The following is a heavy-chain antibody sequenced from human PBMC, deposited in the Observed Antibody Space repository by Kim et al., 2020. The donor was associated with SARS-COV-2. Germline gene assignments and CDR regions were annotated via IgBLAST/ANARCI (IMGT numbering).Heavy chain of an antibody. CDR3: AKLQAYFGPRYYFDY. D-gene: IGHD2-21*01. V-gene: IGHV3-23*01. J-gene: IGHJ4*02. Sequence: SVKGRFTIARDNSKNTLYLQMNSLRAEDTAGYYCAKLQAYFGPRYYFDYWGQGTLVTVSS.